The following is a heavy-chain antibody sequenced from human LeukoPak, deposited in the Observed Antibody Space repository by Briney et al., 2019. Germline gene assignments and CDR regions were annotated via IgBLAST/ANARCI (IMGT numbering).Heavy chain of an antibody. CDR3: ARDRPASYFDY. J-gene: IGHJ4*02. CDR1: GGSISSYY. Sequence: SETLSLTCTVSGGSISSYYWSWIRQPPGKGLEWIGYIYYSGSTNYNPSLKSRVTISLDTSKNQFSLKLNSVTAADTAVYYCARDRPASYFDYWGQGTLVTVSS. V-gene: IGHV4-59*01. CDR2: IYYSGST.